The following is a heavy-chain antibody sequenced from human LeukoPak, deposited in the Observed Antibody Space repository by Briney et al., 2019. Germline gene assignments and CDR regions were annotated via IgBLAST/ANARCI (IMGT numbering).Heavy chain of an antibody. CDR2: ISSSGSVI. CDR1: GFTFSDYY. CDR3: ARVWGGLTMSRFLDY. V-gene: IGHV3-11*01. Sequence: GGSLRLSCAASGFTFSDYYMSWIRQAPGKGLEWVSYISSSGSVIYYADSVKGRFTISRDNAKNALYLQMNSLRAEDTALYYCARVWGGLTMSRFLDYWGQGTLVTVSS. J-gene: IGHJ4*02. D-gene: IGHD3-16*01.